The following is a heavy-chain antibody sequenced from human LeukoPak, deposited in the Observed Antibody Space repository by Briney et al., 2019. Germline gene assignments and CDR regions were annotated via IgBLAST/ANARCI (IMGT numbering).Heavy chain of an antibody. CDR2: ISSSGSTI. CDR1: GFTFSSYE. CDR3: ARNQKYYYDSSGYYFDY. Sequence: PGGSLRLSCAASGFTFSSYEMNWVRQAPGKGLEWVSYISSSGSTIYYADSVKGRFTISRDNAKNSLYLQMNSLRAEDTAVYYCARNQKYYYDSSGYYFDYWGQGTLVTVSS. J-gene: IGHJ4*02. D-gene: IGHD3-22*01. V-gene: IGHV3-48*03.